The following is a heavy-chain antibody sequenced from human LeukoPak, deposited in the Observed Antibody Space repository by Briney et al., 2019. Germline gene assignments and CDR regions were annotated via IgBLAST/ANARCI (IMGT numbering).Heavy chain of an antibody. CDR3: TTGVVVVAATDY. Sequence: GGSLRLSCAASGFTFSNAWMSWVCQAPGKGLEWVGRIKSKTDGGTTDYATPVKGRFTISRDDSKNTLYLQMNSLKTEDTAVYYCTTGVVVVAATDYWGQGTLVTVSS. D-gene: IGHD2-15*01. J-gene: IGHJ4*02. CDR1: GFTFSNAW. V-gene: IGHV3-15*01. CDR2: IKSKTDGGTT.